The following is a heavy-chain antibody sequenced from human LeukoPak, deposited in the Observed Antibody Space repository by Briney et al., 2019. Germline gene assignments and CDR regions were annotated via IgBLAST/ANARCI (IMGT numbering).Heavy chain of an antibody. CDR3: ARDSRGYSYGPNTDY. V-gene: IGHV3-7*01. CDR1: GFTLSDYW. CDR2: IKHDGSEK. J-gene: IGHJ4*02. D-gene: IGHD5-18*01. Sequence: GGSLRLSCAASGFTLSDYWMTWVRQAPGKGLEWVANIKHDGSEKYYVDSVKGRFTISRDISRNPLYLQMDSLRVEDTAMYYCARDSRGYSYGPNTDYWGQGTLVAVSS.